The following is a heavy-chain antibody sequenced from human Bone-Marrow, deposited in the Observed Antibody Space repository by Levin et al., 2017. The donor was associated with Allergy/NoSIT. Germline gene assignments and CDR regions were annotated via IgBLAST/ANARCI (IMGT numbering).Heavy chain of an antibody. CDR1: GFTFDDYA. J-gene: IGHJ4*02. CDR2: ISWNSGSI. D-gene: IGHD3-22*01. CDR3: AKDIDYYDSSGYYISFDY. V-gene: IGHV3-9*01. Sequence: GGSLRLSCAASGFTFDDYAMHWVRQAPGKGLEWVSGISWNSGSIGYADSVKGRFTISRDNAKNSLYLQMNSLRAEDTALYYCAKDIDYYDSSGYYISFDYWGQGTLVTVSS.